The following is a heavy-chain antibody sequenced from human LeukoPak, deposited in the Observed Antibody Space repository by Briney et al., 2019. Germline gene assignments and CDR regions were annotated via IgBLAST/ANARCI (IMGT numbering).Heavy chain of an antibody. Sequence: GGSLRLSCAASGFTFRSYAMSWVRQAPGKGRDGVSGISGSGGSTYYADSVKGRFTISRDNSKNTLYLQMNSLRAEDTAVYYCAKDYYDSSGYLIFDYWGQGTLVTVSS. J-gene: IGHJ4*02. D-gene: IGHD3-22*01. CDR2: ISGSGGST. CDR3: AKDYYDSSGYLIFDY. CDR1: GFTFRSYA. V-gene: IGHV3-23*01.